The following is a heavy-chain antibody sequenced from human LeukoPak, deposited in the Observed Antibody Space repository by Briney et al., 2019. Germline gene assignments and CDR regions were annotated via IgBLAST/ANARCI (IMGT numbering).Heavy chain of an antibody. CDR3: ARDSAPTWYSGYDYYFDY. CDR1: GFTFSSYW. D-gene: IGHD5-12*01. J-gene: IGHJ4*02. CDR2: ISYDGSNK. V-gene: IGHV3-30-3*01. Sequence: GGSLRLSCAASGFTFSSYWMHWVRQAPGKGLEWVAVISYDGSNKYYADSVKGRFTISRDNSKNTLYLQMNSLRAEDTAVYYCARDSAPTWYSGYDYYFDYWGQGTLVTVSS.